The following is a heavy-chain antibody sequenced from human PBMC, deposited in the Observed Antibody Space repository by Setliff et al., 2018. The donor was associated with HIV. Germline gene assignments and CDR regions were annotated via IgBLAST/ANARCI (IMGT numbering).Heavy chain of an antibody. CDR3: ARWVTTPTKGAFDI. J-gene: IGHJ3*02. CDR1: GGSISNGYYY. D-gene: IGHD3-22*01. V-gene: IGHV4-39*01. Sequence: SETLSLTCTVSGGSISNGYYYWAWIRQPPGKGLEWIGGIFYTGSAHYNPSLKSRVTISVDTSRNQFSMKLSSVTAADTTMYYCARWVTTPTKGAFDIWGQGTVVTVSS. CDR2: IFYTGSA.